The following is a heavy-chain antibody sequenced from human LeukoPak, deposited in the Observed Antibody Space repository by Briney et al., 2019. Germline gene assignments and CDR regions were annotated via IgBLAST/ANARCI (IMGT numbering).Heavy chain of an antibody. D-gene: IGHD3-16*01. CDR2: INGSGVIT. V-gene: IGHV3-23*01. CDR3: AKESRPGGEYVDS. Sequence: GGSLRLSCAASEFTFTRYAINWVRQAPGKGLEWVSGINGSGVITFYADSVKGRFTISRDNSKNTLNLQMNSLRAEDTCIYYCAKESRPGGEYVDSWGQGTLVTVSS. CDR1: EFTFTRYA. J-gene: IGHJ4*02.